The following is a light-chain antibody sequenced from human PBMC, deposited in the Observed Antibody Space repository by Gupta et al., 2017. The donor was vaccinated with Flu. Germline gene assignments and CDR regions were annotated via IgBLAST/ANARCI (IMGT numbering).Light chain of an antibody. Sequence: QSVLTQPPSASGTPGQRVTISCSGSSSNIGNNYVYWYQQLPETAPKLLIYRNNQRPSGVPGRFSGSKSGTSASLAISGLRSEDEAEYYCAAWDDSLSGFYVFGTGTKVTVL. CDR3: AAWDDSLSGFYV. V-gene: IGLV1-47*01. CDR2: RNN. J-gene: IGLJ1*01. CDR1: SSNIGNNY.